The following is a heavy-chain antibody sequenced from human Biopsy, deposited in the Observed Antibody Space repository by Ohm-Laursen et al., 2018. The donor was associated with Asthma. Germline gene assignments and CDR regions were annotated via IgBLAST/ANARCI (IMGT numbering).Heavy chain of an antibody. V-gene: IGHV4-61*01. CDR1: GGSVSTGSYY. Sequence: SETLSLTWIVSGGSVSTGSYYWSWIRQPPGKGLEWLGYIYYTGSDNYNPSLKSRVTISVDTSKNQFSLRLNSVTAADTAVYYCARGPNYHGSGKAPIGMDVWGQGTTATVSS. D-gene: IGHD3-10*01. J-gene: IGHJ6*02. CDR3: ARGPNYHGSGKAPIGMDV. CDR2: IYYTGSD.